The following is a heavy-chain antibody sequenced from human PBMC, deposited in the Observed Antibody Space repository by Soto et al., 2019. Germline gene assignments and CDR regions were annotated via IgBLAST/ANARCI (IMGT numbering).Heavy chain of an antibody. CDR3: AHRPSGNHWNGGYFDY. D-gene: IGHD1-1*01. V-gene: IGHV2-5*02. Sequence: QITLKESAPTRVKPTQTLTLTCTFSGFSLTSRPMGVGWIRQPPGKALEWLAFIYWDDDKRYSPSLRSRLTIAKDTSGSQVVLTMTNIDPADTATYYCAHRPSGNHWNGGYFDYSGQGALVTVS. CDR2: IYWDDDK. J-gene: IGHJ4*02. CDR1: GFSLTSRPMG.